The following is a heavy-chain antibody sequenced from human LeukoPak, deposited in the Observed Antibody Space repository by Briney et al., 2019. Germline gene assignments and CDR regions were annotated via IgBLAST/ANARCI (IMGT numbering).Heavy chain of an antibody. CDR2: INPNSGGT. D-gene: IGHD5-24*01. J-gene: IGHJ4*02. CDR3: ARDGIDRWLQSDYYFDY. V-gene: IGHV1-2*02. Sequence: ASVKVSCKASGYTFTGYYMHLVRQAPGQGLEWMGWINPNSGGTNYAQKFQGRVTMTRDTSISTAYMELSRLRSDDTAVYYCARDGIDRWLQSDYYFDYWGQGTLVTVSS. CDR1: GYTFTGYY.